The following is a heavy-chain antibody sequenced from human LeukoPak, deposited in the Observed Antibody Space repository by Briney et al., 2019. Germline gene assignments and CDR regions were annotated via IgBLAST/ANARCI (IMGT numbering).Heavy chain of an antibody. J-gene: IGHJ4*02. CDR2: IYYSGST. CDR1: GGSISSYY. Sequence: SETLSLTCTVSGGSISSYYWSWIRQPPGKGLGWIGYIYYSGSTNYNPSLKSRVTISVDTSKNQFSLKLSSVTAADTAVYYCARTQTWLPYFDYWGQGTLVTVSS. D-gene: IGHD5-12*01. CDR3: ARTQTWLPYFDY. V-gene: IGHV4-59*01.